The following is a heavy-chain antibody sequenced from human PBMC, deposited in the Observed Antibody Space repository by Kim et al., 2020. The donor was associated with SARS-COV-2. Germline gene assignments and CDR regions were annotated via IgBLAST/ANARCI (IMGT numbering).Heavy chain of an antibody. CDR1: GYDFKSNG. D-gene: IGHD3-10*01. CDR3: NVARGSFDH. CDR2: ISTEHGNT. Sequence: ASVKVSCKTSGYDFKSNGINWVRQSPGQGLEWMGWISTEHGNTNYARNLQDRVTLTTDTSTNTAYMELRSLTSDDTAVYYCNVARGSFDHWVQGTLVTVSS. V-gene: IGHV1-18*01. J-gene: IGHJ4*02.